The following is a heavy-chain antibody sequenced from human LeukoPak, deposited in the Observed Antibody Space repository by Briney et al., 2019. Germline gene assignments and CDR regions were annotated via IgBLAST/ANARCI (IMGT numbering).Heavy chain of an antibody. V-gene: IGHV3-21*01. CDR2: ISSSSSYI. CDR3: ARRSRDYDILTGHPGYFDY. Sequence: GGSLRLSCAASGFTLSSYSMNWVRQAPGKGLEWVSSISSSSSYIYYADSVKGRFTISRDNAKNSLYLQMNSLRAEDTAVYYCARRSRDYDILTGHPGYFDYWGQGTLVTVSS. J-gene: IGHJ4*02. CDR1: GFTLSSYS. D-gene: IGHD3-9*01.